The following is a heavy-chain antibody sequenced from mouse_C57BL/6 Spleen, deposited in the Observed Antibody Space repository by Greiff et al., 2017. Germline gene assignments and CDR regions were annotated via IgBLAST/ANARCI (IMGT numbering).Heavy chain of an antibody. D-gene: IGHD1-1*01. CDR1: GYTFTSYW. CDR2: IDPSDSYT. Sequence: QVQLQQPGAELVMPGASVKLSCKASGYTFTSYWMHWVKQRPGQGLEWIGEIDPSDSYTNYNQKFKGKATLTVVKSSSTAYMQLSSLTCEDSAVYYCARSTDYYSSSSYAMDYWGQGTSVTVSS. CDR3: ARSTDYYSSSSYAMDY. V-gene: IGHV1-69*01. J-gene: IGHJ4*01.